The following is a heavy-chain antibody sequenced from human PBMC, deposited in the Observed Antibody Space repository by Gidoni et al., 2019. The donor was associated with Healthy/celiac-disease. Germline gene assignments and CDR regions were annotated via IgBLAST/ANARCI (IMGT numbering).Heavy chain of an antibody. D-gene: IGHD6-19*01. CDR1: GFTFSSYS. V-gene: IGHV3-21*01. J-gene: IGHJ4*02. CDR2: ISSSSSYI. Sequence: EVQLVESGGGLVKPGGSLRLSCAASGFTFSSYSMNWVRQAPGKGLEWDSSISSSSSYIYYADSVKGRFTISRDNAKNSLYLQMNSLRAEDTAVYYCARDCGIAVAGCDYWGQGTLVTVSS. CDR3: ARDCGIAVAGCDY.